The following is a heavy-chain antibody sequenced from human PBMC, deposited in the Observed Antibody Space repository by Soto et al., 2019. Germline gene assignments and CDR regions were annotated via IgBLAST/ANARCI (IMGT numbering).Heavy chain of an antibody. Sequence: GALRLSCAASGFTVSSNYMSWVRQAPGKGLEWVSVIYSGGSTYYADSVKGRFTISRHNSKNTLYLQMNSLRAEDTAVYYCARLGGSLLPSYWGQGTLVTVSS. V-gene: IGHV3-53*04. J-gene: IGHJ4*02. CDR3: ARLGGSLLPSY. CDR1: GFTVSSNY. CDR2: IYSGGST. D-gene: IGHD2-15*01.